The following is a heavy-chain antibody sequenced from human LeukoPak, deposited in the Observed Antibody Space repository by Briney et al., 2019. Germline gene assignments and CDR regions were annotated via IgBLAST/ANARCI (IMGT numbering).Heavy chain of an antibody. D-gene: IGHD5-12*01. CDR3: ATGRGYSGYDDVDY. Sequence: SETLSLTCAVYGGSFSGYYWSWIRQPPGKGLEWIGEINHSGSTNYNPSLKSRVTISVDTSKNQFSLKLSPVTAADTAVYYCATGRGYSGYDDVDYWGQGTLVTVSS. V-gene: IGHV4-34*01. CDR2: INHSGST. J-gene: IGHJ4*02. CDR1: GGSFSGYY.